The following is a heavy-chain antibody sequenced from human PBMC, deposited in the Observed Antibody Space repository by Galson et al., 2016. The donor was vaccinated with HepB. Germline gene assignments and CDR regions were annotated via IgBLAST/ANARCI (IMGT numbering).Heavy chain of an antibody. D-gene: IGHD5-18*01. CDR2: IKQDASEK. CDR3: ARDKRLWLV. Sequence: SLRLSCAASGFTFTDYWMSWVRQAPGKWLEWVASIKQDASEKYYVDSVKGPFTISRDKPKNPLYLQLNSLRAEDTAVYYCARDKRLWLVWGQGTLVTVSS. CDR1: GFTFTDYW. V-gene: IGHV3-7*03. J-gene: IGHJ4*02.